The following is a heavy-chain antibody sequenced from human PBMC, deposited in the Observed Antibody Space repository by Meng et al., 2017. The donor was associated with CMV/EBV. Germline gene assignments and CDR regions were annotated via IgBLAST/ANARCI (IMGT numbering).Heavy chain of an antibody. V-gene: IGHV3-49*04. CDR2: IGGKAQSAAT. J-gene: IGHJ2*01. CDR1: GFNSGVHD. Sequence: GGSLRLSCSASGFNSGVHDMSWVRQAPGRGLEWVGFIGGKAQSAATDYAASVKGRFTISRDDSTSIAYLQMNSLKTEDTALYYCSRGHGDLPGANWFFDLWGRGTQVTVSS. CDR3: SRGHGDLPGANWFFDL. D-gene: IGHD4-17*01.